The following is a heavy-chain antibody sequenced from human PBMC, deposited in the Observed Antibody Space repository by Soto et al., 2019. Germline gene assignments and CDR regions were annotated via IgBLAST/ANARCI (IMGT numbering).Heavy chain of an antibody. J-gene: IGHJ5*02. V-gene: IGHV3-7*01. CDR3: ARDPHDYGDSRPYNWFDP. D-gene: IGHD4-17*01. Sequence: GGSLRLSCAASGFTFSSYWMSWVRQAPGKGLEWVANIKQDGSEKYYVDSVKGRFTISRDNAKNSLYLQMNSLRAEDTAVYYCARDPHDYGDSRPYNWFDPWGQGTLVTVSS. CDR1: GFTFSSYW. CDR2: IKQDGSEK.